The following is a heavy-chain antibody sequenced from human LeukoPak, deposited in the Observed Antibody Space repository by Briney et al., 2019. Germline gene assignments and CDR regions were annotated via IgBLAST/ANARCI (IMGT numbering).Heavy chain of an antibody. J-gene: IGHJ6*03. V-gene: IGHV4-38-2*02. D-gene: IGHD3-3*01. CDR1: GYSISSGYY. Sequence: SETLSLTCTVSGYSISSGYYWGWIRQPPGKGLEWIGSIYHSGSTNYNPSLKSRVTISVDTSKNQFSLKLSSVTAADTAVYYCARGRQDYDFWSGYYPYYMDVWGKGTTVTVSS. CDR2: IYHSGST. CDR3: ARGRQDYDFWSGYYPYYMDV.